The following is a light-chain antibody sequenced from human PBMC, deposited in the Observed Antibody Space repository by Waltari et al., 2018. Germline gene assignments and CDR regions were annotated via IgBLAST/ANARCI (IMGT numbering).Light chain of an antibody. J-gene: IGLJ2*01. Sequence: QSALTQPASVSGSPGQPIPISCPGTRSDIGGHNFVSWYQQHPNKVPKLIIYDVTDRPSGVSNRFSGSKSGNTASLTISGLRTEDEADYYCSSYTTTRILEIFGGGTKLTVL. CDR3: SSYTTTRILEI. CDR2: DVT. V-gene: IGLV2-14*03. CDR1: RSDIGGHNF.